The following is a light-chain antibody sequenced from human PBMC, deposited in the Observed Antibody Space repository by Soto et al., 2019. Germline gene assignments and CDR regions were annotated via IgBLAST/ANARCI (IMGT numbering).Light chain of an antibody. V-gene: IGLV2-14*01. Sequence: HSALTQPASVSGSPGQSITISCTGTSSDVGGYNYVSWYQQHPGKAPKLMIYEVSNRPSGVSNRFSGSKSANRSSLTISGLQSEDEAYYYCSSYTSSSTRVFGGGTKVTVL. CDR2: EVS. CDR3: SSYTSSSTRV. CDR1: SSDVGGYNY. J-gene: IGLJ3*02.